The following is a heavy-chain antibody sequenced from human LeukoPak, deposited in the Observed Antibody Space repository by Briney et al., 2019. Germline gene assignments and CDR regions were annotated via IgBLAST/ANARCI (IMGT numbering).Heavy chain of an antibody. D-gene: IGHD3-16*01. Sequence: SETLSLTCTVSGGSISGGEYYWNWIRQHPGKGLEWIGYIYYSGSTYYNPSLKSRVTISVDTSKNQFSLKVSSVTAADTAVYYCARVGAATKIDYWGQGTLVTVSS. V-gene: IGHV4-31*03. CDR3: ARVGAATKIDY. J-gene: IGHJ4*02. CDR1: GGSISGGEYY. CDR2: IYYSGST.